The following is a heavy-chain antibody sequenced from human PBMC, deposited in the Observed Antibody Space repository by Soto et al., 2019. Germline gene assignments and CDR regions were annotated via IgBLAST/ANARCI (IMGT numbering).Heavy chain of an antibody. J-gene: IGHJ3*02. CDR3: ARRPSHYDFWSGYLDI. D-gene: IGHD3-3*01. Sequence: PSETLSLTCTVSGGSISSSSYYWGWIRQPPGKGLEWIGSIYYSGSTYYNPSLKSRVTISVDTSKNQFSLKLSSVTAADTAVYYCARRPSHYDFWSGYLDIWGQGKMVTVSS. CDR2: IYYSGST. CDR1: GGSISSSSYY. V-gene: IGHV4-39*01.